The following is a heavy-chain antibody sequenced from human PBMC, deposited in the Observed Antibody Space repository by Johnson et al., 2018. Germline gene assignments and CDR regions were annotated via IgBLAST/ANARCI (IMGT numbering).Heavy chain of an antibody. CDR3: AKRPPLRGYVDY. Sequence: VQLQESGGGLVQPGGSLRLSCAASGFTFSSYAMSWVRQGPGKGLEWVSAITATGGNTFYADSVKGRFTISRDNSKNTLYLQMNSLRAEDTAVYFCAKRPPLRGYVDYWGQGTLVTVSS. CDR1: GFTFSSYA. V-gene: IGHV3-23*01. D-gene: IGHD3-22*01. J-gene: IGHJ4*02. CDR2: ITATGGNT.